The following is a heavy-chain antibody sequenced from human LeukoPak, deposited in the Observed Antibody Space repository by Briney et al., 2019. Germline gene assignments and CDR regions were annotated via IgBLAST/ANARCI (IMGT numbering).Heavy chain of an antibody. V-gene: IGHV4-59*08. D-gene: IGHD4-17*01. J-gene: IGHJ2*01. CDR2: IYYSGST. Sequence: PSETLSLTCTVSGGSISSYYWSWIRQPPGKGLEWIGYIYYSGSTNYNPSLKSRVTISVDTSKNQFSLKLSSVTAADTAVYYCARHPPTVTTRKPHWYFDLWGRGTLVTVSS. CDR3: ARHPPTVTTRKPHWYFDL. CDR1: GGSISSYY.